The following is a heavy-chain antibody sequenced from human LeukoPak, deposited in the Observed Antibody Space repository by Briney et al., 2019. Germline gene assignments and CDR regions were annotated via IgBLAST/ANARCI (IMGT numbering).Heavy chain of an antibody. CDR3: ARAERRINLARGVFGSHFDS. J-gene: IGHJ5*01. Sequence: SETLSLTCAVSGGSFSRPFWSWIRQTPGKGLEWIGEIDHSGRTDYNPSLEGRVTMSVDTSKNQFSLRLTSVTAADTAVYFCARAERRINLARGVFGSHFDSWGQGTLVGVSS. CDR1: GGSFSRPF. V-gene: IGHV4-34*01. D-gene: IGHD3-10*01. CDR2: IDHSGRT.